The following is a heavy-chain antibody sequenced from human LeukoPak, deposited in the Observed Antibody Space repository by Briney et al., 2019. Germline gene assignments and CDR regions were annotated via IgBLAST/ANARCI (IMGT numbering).Heavy chain of an antibody. CDR2: IYPGDSDT. CDR3: ARSPPSTYCTSTSCYPRHFDY. J-gene: IGHJ4*02. Sequence: GESLKISCKGSGYSFTSYWIGWVRQMPGKGLEWMGIIYPGDSDTRYSPSFQGQVTISADKSISTACLQWNSLKASDTAMYYCARSPPSTYCTSTSCYPRHFDYWGQGTLVTVSS. D-gene: IGHD2-2*01. V-gene: IGHV5-51*01. CDR1: GYSFTSYW.